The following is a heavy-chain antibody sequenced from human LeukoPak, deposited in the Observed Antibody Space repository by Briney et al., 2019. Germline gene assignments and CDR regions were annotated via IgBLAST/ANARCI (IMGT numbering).Heavy chain of an antibody. CDR2: ISGSGGST. J-gene: IGHJ4*02. D-gene: IGHD3-3*01. Sequence: PGGSLRLSCAASGFTFSSYAMSWVRQAPGKGLEWVSAISGSGGSTYYADSVKGRFTISRDNSKNTLYLQMNSLRAEDTAVYYCAKGPTIFGVVGFYFDYWGQGTLVTVSS. V-gene: IGHV3-23*01. CDR1: GFTFSSYA. CDR3: AKGPTIFGVVGFYFDY.